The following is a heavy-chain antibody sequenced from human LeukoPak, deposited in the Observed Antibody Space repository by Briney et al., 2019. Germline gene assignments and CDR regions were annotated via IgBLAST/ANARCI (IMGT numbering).Heavy chain of an antibody. D-gene: IGHD2-15*01. Sequence: SETLSLTCTVSGYSISSGYYWGWIRQPPGKGLEWIGSIYHSGSTYYNPSLKSRVTISVDTSKNQFSLKLSSVTAADTAVYYCARVIVVVVAATGLWFDPWGQGTLVTVSS. J-gene: IGHJ5*02. CDR2: IYHSGST. V-gene: IGHV4-38-2*02. CDR1: GYSISSGYY. CDR3: ARVIVVVVAATGLWFDP.